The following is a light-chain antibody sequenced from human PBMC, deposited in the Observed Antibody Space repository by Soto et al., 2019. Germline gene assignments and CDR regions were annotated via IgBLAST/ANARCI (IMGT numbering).Light chain of an antibody. V-gene: IGKV3-20*01. J-gene: IGKJ5*01. CDR1: QTVIRNY. Sequence: EIVLTQSPDTPSLSPGERGTLSCRASQTVIRNYLAWHLQKPGQTPRLLVYGASSSATGIPDRFSGSGSGTDFTPTISRLEPEDFAVYYCQQHGTSPITFGQGTRLEI. CDR3: QQHGTSPIT. CDR2: GAS.